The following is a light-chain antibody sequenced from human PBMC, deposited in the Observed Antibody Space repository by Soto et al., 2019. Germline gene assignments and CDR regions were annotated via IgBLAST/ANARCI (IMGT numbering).Light chain of an antibody. CDR2: DAS. Sequence: EIVLTQSPATLSLSPGERATLSCRASQSVRSYLAWYQQKPGQAPRLLIYDASNRATGIPARFSGSGSGTDFTLTISSLEPDDFAVYYCQHRSNLWTFGQGTKVEIK. V-gene: IGKV3-11*01. J-gene: IGKJ1*01. CDR3: QHRSNLWT. CDR1: QSVRSY.